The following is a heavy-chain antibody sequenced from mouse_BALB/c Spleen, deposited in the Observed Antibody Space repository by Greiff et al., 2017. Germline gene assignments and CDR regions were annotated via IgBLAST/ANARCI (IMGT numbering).Heavy chain of an antibody. D-gene: IGHD2-4*01. Sequence: DVQLVESGGGLVKPGGSLKLSCAASGFTFSSYAMSWVRQTPEKRLEWVASISSGGSTYYPDSVKGRFTISRDNARNILYLQMSSLRSEDTAMYYCARGITPSYAMDYWGQGTSVTVSS. J-gene: IGHJ4*01. CDR1: GFTFSSYA. CDR3: ARGITPSYAMDY. CDR2: ISSGGST. V-gene: IGHV5-6-5*01.